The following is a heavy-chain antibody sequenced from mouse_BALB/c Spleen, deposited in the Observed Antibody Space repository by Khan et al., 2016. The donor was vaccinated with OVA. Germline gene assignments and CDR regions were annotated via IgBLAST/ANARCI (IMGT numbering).Heavy chain of an antibody. V-gene: IGHV5-6*01. Sequence: EVELVESGGDLVKTGGSLKLTCAASGFTFSTYGMSWVRQTPDKRLEWVATISSGGHYPYYIDSVMGRFTISRDNAKNILYLQMTSLRSEDTAMYYCARLAYYYNSEGFAYWGQGTLVTVSA. CDR3: ARLAYYYNSEGFAY. J-gene: IGHJ3*01. D-gene: IGHD1-1*02. CDR2: ISSGGHYP. CDR1: GFTFSTYG.